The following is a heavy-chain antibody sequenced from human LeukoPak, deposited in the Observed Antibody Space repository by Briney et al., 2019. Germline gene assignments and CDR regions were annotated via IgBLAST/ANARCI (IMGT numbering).Heavy chain of an antibody. V-gene: IGHV1-18*01. CDR2: INAYNGDT. CDR3: ARDGSGVWFDY. D-gene: IGHD3-10*01. Sequence: ASVKVSCKASNYTFTSYGISWVRQAPGQGLEWMAWINAYNGDTNYAQKLQGRVTSTTDTSTSTAYMELRSLRSDDTAVYYCARDGSGVWFDYWGQGTLVTVSS. CDR1: NYTFTSYG. J-gene: IGHJ4*02.